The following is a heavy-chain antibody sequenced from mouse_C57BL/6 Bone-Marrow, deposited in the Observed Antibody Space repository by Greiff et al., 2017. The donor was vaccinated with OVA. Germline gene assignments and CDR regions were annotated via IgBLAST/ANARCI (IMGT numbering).Heavy chain of an antibody. J-gene: IGHJ4*01. D-gene: IGHD1-1*01. CDR3: ARCSYRAMDY. Sequence: VKLQQPGAELVRPGTSVKLSCKASGYTFTSYWMHWVKQRPGQGLEWIGVIDPSDSYTNYNQKFKGKATLTVDTSSSTAYMQLSSLTSEDSAVYYCARCSYRAMDYWGQGTSVTVSS. CDR2: IDPSDSYT. CDR1: GYTFTSYW. V-gene: IGHV1-59*01.